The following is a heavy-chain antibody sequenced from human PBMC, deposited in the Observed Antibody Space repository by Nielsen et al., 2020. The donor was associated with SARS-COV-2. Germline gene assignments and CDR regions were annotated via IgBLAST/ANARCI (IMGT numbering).Heavy chain of an antibody. CDR3: ARNSGSYRINDAFSV. J-gene: IGHJ3*01. D-gene: IGHD1-26*01. Sequence: SETLSLTCSVSGDSINSGGYYWSWIRQHPGKGLEWIGDIYHGGSTYYNPSLKSRLTLSTGTSKNQFSLTLTSVTAADTAIYFCARNSGSYRINDAFSVWGQGTVVTVSS. CDR2: IYHGGST. CDR1: GDSINSGGYY. V-gene: IGHV4-31*03.